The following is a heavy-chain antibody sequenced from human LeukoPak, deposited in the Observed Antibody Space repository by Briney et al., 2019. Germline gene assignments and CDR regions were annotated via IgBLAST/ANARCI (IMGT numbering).Heavy chain of an antibody. Sequence: SGGSLRLSCAASGFTFSSYSMNWVRQAPGKGLEWVSSISSSSSYIYYADSVKGRFTISRDNAKNSLYLQMNSLRAEDTAVYYCARLDIVVVVAALDYWGQGTLVTVSS. CDR1: GFTFSSYS. CDR3: ARLDIVVVVAALDY. CDR2: ISSSSSYI. J-gene: IGHJ4*02. V-gene: IGHV3-21*01. D-gene: IGHD2-15*01.